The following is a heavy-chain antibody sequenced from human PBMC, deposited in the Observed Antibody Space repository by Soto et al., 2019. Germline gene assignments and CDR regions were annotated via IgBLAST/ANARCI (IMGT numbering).Heavy chain of an antibody. V-gene: IGHV4-30-4*01. CDR1: GDSISSADYY. Sequence: SETLSLTCTVSGDSISSADYYWSWIRQTPGKGLEWIGHIFYSGTTYYNPSLKSRLTISVDTSKNQFSLSLRSVTAADTAVFYCARGVSKMSPAYNQRPPYYFDYWGQGTLITVSS. CDR3: ARGVSKMSPAYNQRPPYYFDY. J-gene: IGHJ4*02. D-gene: IGHD1-1*01. CDR2: IFYSGTT.